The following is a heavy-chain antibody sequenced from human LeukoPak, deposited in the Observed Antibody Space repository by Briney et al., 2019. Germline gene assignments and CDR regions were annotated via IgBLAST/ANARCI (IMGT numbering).Heavy chain of an antibody. D-gene: IGHD4-11*01. CDR2: ISVYNGYT. CDR3: ARSIQYDY. CDR1: GYSFISHD. V-gene: IGHV1-18*01. Sequence: ASVKVSCKASGYSFISHDISWVRQAPGQGLEWMGWISVYNGYTNYAQKLQGRVTMTTDTSTSTAYMELRSLRSDDTAVYYCARSIQYDYWGQGTLVTVSS. J-gene: IGHJ4*02.